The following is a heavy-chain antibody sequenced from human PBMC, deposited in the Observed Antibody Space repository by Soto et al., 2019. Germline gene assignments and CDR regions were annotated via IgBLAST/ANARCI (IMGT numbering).Heavy chain of an antibody. V-gene: IGHV3-11*06. CDR2: ISSSSSYT. D-gene: IGHD6-13*01. CDR1: GFTFSDYY. J-gene: IGHJ4*02. Sequence: QVQLVESGGGLVKPGGSLRLSCAASGFTFSDYYMSWIRQAPGKGLEWVSYISSSSSYTNYADSVKGRFTISRDNAKNSLYLQMNSLRAEDTAVDYCARVVRIAAADPYYFDYWGQGTLVTVSS. CDR3: ARVVRIAAADPYYFDY.